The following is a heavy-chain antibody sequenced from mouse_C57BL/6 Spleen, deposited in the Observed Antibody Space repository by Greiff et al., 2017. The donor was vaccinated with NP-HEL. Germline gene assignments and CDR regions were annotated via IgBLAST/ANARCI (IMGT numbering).Heavy chain of an antibody. CDR1: GFTFTDYY. CDR3: ARSTKTWFAY. V-gene: IGHV7-3*01. J-gene: IGHJ3*01. Sequence: EVKVVESGGGLVQPGGSLSLSCAASGFTFTDYYMSWVRQPPGKALEWLGFIRNKANGYTTEYSASVKGRFTISRDNSQSILYLQMNALRAEDSATYYCARSTKTWFAYWGQGTLVTVSA. CDR2: IRNKANGYTT.